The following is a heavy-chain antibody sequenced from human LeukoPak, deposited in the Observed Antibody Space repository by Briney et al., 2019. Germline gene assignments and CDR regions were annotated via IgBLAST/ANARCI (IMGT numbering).Heavy chain of an antibody. CDR1: GFTFSRHS. Sequence: GGSLRLSCAASGFTFSRHSINWVRQAPGKGLEWVSSISSSSSYIYYADSVKGRFTISRDNSKNTLYLQMNSLRAEDTAVYYCAKSSGRYSYDARFNAFDIWGQGTMVTVSS. CDR2: ISSSSSYI. D-gene: IGHD5-18*01. CDR3: AKSSGRYSYDARFNAFDI. J-gene: IGHJ3*02. V-gene: IGHV3-21*04.